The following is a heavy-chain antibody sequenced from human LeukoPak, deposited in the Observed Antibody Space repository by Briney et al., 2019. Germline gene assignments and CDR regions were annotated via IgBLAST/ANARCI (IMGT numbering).Heavy chain of an antibody. V-gene: IGHV4-59*01. CDR2: IYYSGST. J-gene: IGHJ5*02. Sequence: KTSETLSLTCNVSGGSIRSYYWSWIRQPPGKGLEWIGYIYYSGSTNNNPSFKSRVTISVDTSKNQFSLKLSSVTAADTAVYYCARVKYYGSGSYYNKYNWFDPWGQVTLVTVSS. CDR3: ARVKYYGSGSYYNKYNWFDP. CDR1: GGSIRSYY. D-gene: IGHD3-10*01.